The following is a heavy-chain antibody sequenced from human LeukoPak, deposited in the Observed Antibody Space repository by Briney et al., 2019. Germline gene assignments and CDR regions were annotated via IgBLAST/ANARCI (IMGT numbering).Heavy chain of an antibody. J-gene: IGHJ4*02. CDR1: GYTFISYR. CDR2: ISAYNGNT. Sequence: ASVPDTLKASGYTFISYRMSWVRQAPGQGLEWMGWISAYNGNTNYAQKLQGRVTMTTDTSTSTAYMELRSMRSDDKAVYYCARVTLAYCTVDCYFYDYWGQGTLVTVSS. D-gene: IGHD2-21*02. V-gene: IGHV1-18*01. CDR3: ARVTLAYCTVDCYFYDY.